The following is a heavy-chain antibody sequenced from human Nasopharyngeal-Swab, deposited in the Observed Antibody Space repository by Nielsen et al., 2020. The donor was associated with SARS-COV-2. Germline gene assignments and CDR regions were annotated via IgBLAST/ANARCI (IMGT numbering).Heavy chain of an antibody. Sequence: GGSLRLSCAASGFTFSNYAMTWVRQAPGRGLEWVSSISGSGAHTYYADSVKGRFTISRDNAKNSLYLQMNSLRAEDTAVYYCAREPGYDSSGYALGYWGQGTLVTVSS. J-gene: IGHJ4*02. CDR3: AREPGYDSSGYALGY. D-gene: IGHD3-22*01. CDR1: GFTFSNYA. V-gene: IGHV3-21*01. CDR2: ISGSGAHT.